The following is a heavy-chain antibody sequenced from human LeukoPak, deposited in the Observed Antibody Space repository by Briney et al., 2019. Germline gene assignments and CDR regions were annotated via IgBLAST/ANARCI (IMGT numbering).Heavy chain of an antibody. CDR3: ARDYYSGSYYGDY. D-gene: IGHD1-26*01. J-gene: IGHJ4*02. V-gene: IGHV1-18*01. CDR2: ISVYNANT. CDR1: GYTFSNYG. Sequence: ASVKVSCKASGYTFSNYGITWVRQAPGQGLEWMGWISVYNANTIYAQNLQGRVTMTTDTSTNTAYMELRSLRSDDTAIYYCARDYYSGSYYGDYWGRGTLVTVSS.